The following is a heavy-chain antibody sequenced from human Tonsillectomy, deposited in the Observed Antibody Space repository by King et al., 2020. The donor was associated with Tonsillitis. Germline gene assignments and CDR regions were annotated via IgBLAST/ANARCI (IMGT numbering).Heavy chain of an antibody. D-gene: IGHD6-19*01. V-gene: IGHV4-39*01. CDR2: FYYSGST. CDR3: ARQWRIAVAGTGFDY. Sequence: QLQESGPGLVKPSETLSLTCTVSGGSISSSSYFWGWIRQPPGTGLEWIGSFYYSGSTYYNTSLKSRLTISVDTSKNQFSLKLSSVTAADTAVYYCARQWRIAVAGTGFDYWGQGTLVTVSS. CDR1: GGSISSSSYF. J-gene: IGHJ4*02.